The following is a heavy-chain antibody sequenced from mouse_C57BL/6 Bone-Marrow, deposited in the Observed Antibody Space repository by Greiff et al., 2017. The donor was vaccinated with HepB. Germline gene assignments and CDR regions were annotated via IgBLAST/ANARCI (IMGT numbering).Heavy chain of an antibody. V-gene: IGHV3-6*01. Sequence: EVQLLESGPGLVKPSQSLSLTCSVTGYSITSGYYWNWIRQFPGNKLEWMGYISYDGSNNYNPSLKNRISITRDTSKNQFFLKLNSVTTEDTATYYCARDRGEAMDYWGQGTSVTVSS. CDR2: ISYDGSN. CDR1: GYSITSGYY. CDR3: ARDRGEAMDY. J-gene: IGHJ4*01.